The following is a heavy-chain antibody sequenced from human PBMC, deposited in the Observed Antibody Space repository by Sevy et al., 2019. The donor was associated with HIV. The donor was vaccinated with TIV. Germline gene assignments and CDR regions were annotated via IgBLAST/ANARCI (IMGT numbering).Heavy chain of an antibody. CDR1: GFTFSSYE. D-gene: IGHD3-22*01. CDR2: ISSSGTTI. J-gene: IGHJ5*02. CDR3: ARVDANYDKGFDP. Sequence: GGSLRLSCEASGFTFSSYEMNWVRQAPGKGLEWVSYISSSGTTIKYACSVKGRFTISRDNAKNSLYMQMNSLRAEDTAVYYCARVDANYDKGFDPWGQGTLVTVSS. V-gene: IGHV3-48*03.